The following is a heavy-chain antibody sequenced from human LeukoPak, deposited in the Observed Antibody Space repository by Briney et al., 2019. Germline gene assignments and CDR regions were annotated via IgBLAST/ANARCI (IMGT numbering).Heavy chain of an antibody. D-gene: IGHD3-9*01. CDR1: GGSISSYY. V-gene: IGHV4-59*12. CDR3: ARETTQYYDILTGYNWFDP. J-gene: IGHJ5*02. Sequence: PSETLSLTCTVSGGSISSYYWSWIRQPPGEGLEWIGYIYYSGSTNYNPSLKSRVTISVDTSKNQFSLKLSSVTAADTAVYYCARETTQYYDILTGYNWFDPWGQGTLVTVSS. CDR2: IYYSGST.